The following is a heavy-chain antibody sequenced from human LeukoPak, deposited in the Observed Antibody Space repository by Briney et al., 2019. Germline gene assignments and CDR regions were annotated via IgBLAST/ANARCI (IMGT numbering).Heavy chain of an antibody. CDR2: IYYSGST. Sequence: SETLSLTCTVSGGSISSYYWSWIRQPPGKGLEWIGSIYYSGSTYYNPSLKSRVTISVDTSKNQFSLKLSSVTAADTAVYYCARVAVAGTRGIDYWGQGTLVTVSS. J-gene: IGHJ4*02. CDR3: ARVAVAGTRGIDY. D-gene: IGHD6-19*01. CDR1: GGSISSYY. V-gene: IGHV4-59*12.